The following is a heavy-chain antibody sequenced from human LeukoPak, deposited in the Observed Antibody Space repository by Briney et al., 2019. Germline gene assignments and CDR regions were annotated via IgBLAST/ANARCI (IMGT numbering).Heavy chain of an antibody. CDR3: AREQIYGDYASDYYYYGMDV. V-gene: IGHV3-7*01. CDR2: IKQDGSEK. D-gene: IGHD4-17*01. CDR1: GFTFSSYW. J-gene: IGHJ6*02. Sequence: GGSLRLSCAASGFTFSSYWMSWVRQAPGKGLEWVANIKQDGSEKYYVDSVKGRFTISRDNAKNSLYLQMNSLRAEDTAVYYCAREQIYGDYASDYYYYGMDVWGQGTTVTVSS.